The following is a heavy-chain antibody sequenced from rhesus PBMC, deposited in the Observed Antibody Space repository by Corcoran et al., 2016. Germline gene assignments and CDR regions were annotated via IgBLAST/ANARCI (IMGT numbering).Heavy chain of an antibody. V-gene: IGHV4-99*02. D-gene: IGHD4-29*01. CDR3: VRELNHDSTYYYFDF. CDR1: GYSFSSGYF. Sequence: QVQLQESGPGLVKPSETLSLTCAVSGYSFSSGYFWGWVRQPPGQGLEYIGYITGSSGRAYNNPSLKSRVAISKDTSKNQFSLKLTSVTAADTAVYYCVRELNHDSTYYYFDFWGQGVLVTVSS. J-gene: IGHJ4*01. CDR2: ITGSSGRA.